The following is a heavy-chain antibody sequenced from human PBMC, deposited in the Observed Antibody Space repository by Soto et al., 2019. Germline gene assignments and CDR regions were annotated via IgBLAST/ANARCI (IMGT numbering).Heavy chain of an antibody. J-gene: IGHJ6*03. CDR1: GFTFSSYG. Sequence: PGGSLRLSCAASGFTFSSYGMHWVCQAPGKGLEWVAVIRYDGSNKYYADSVKGRFTISRDNSKNTLYLQMNSLRAEDTAVYYCARDRGIKAGFLEWLDYYYYYMDVWGKGTTVTVSS. CDR2: IRYDGSNK. CDR3: ARDRGIKAGFLEWLDYYYYYMDV. V-gene: IGHV3-33*01. D-gene: IGHD3-3*01.